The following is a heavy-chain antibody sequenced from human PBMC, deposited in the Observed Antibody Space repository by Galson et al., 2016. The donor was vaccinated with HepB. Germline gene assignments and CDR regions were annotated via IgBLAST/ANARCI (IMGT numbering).Heavy chain of an antibody. CDR3: ARVGDILTAYGFDY. CDR2: ISYSGST. V-gene: IGHV4-31*02. D-gene: IGHD3-9*01. J-gene: IGHJ4*02. Sequence: SWIRQYPGRDLEWIGYISYSGSTYYSPSLKSRILISLDPSKNQFSLRLSSATVADTAVYYCARVGDILTAYGFDYWGQGTRVTVS.